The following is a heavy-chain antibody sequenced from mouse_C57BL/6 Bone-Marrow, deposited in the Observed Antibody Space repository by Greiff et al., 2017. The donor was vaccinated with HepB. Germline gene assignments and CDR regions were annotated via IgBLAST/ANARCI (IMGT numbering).Heavy chain of an antibody. V-gene: IGHV1-52*01. D-gene: IGHD2-4*01. Sequence: QVQLQQPGAELVRPGSSVKLSCKASGYTFTSYWMHWVKQRPIQGLEWIGNIDPSDSETHYNQKFKDKATLTVDKSSSTAYMQLSSLTSADSAVYYCARDGYDDDEAWFAYWGQGTLVTVSA. CDR2: IDPSDSET. CDR3: ARDGYDDDEAWFAY. CDR1: GYTFTSYW. J-gene: IGHJ3*01.